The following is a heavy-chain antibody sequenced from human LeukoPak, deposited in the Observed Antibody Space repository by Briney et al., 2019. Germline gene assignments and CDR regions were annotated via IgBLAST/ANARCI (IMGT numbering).Heavy chain of an antibody. CDR3: ARGYCSSTSCRRPYYYGMDV. Sequence: ASVKVSCKASGYTFTGYYMHWVRQAPGQGLEWMGWINPNSGGTNYAQKFQGRVTMTRDTSISTAYMELSRLRSDDTAVYYCARGYCSSTSCRRPYYYGMDVWGQGTTVTVS. D-gene: IGHD2-2*01. V-gene: IGHV1-2*02. CDR1: GYTFTGYY. J-gene: IGHJ6*02. CDR2: INPNSGGT.